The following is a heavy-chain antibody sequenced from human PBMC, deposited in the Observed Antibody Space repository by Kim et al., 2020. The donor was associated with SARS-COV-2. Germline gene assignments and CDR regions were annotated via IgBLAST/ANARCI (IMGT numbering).Heavy chain of an antibody. Sequence: SETLSLTCTVSGGSISSSSYYWGWIRQPPGKGLEWIGSIYYSGSTYYNPSLKSRVTISVDTSKNQFSLKLSSVTAADTAVYYCASRRDGYNSPFDYWGQGTLVTVSS. CDR1: GGSISSSSYY. V-gene: IGHV4-39*07. D-gene: IGHD5-12*01. J-gene: IGHJ4*02. CDR3: ASRRDGYNSPFDY. CDR2: IYYSGST.